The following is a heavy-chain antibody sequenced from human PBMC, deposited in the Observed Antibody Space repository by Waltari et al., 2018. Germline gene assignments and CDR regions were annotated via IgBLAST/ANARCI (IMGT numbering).Heavy chain of an antibody. D-gene: IGHD2-2*01. Sequence: QVQLVQSGAEVKKPGASVKVSCKASGYTFTSYDINWVRQATGQGREWMGWMNTNSGNTGYAQKFQGRVTITRNTSISTAYMELSSLRSEDTAVYYCARGQGCSSTSCLILGGYYYYYYMDVWGKGTTVTVSS. V-gene: IGHV1-8*03. CDR1: GYTFTSYD. CDR3: ARGQGCSSTSCLILGGYYYYYYMDV. CDR2: MNTNSGNT. J-gene: IGHJ6*03.